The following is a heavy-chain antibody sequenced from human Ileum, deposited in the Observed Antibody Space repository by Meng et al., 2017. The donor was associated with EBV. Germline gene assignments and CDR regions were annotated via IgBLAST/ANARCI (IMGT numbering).Heavy chain of an antibody. V-gene: IGHV4-34*02. Sequence: QVQLRQWGAGLLNPSETPSLTCAVYGGFFSGYYWRWIRQSPGKGLEWIGEINHSGSTNYNPSLKSRVTISVDTSKNQFSLKLTSVTTADTAVYYCAREARSSGYHPGIGPWGQGTLVTVSS. CDR2: INHSGST. J-gene: IGHJ5*02. D-gene: IGHD3-22*01. CDR1: GGFFSGYY. CDR3: AREARSSGYHPGIGP.